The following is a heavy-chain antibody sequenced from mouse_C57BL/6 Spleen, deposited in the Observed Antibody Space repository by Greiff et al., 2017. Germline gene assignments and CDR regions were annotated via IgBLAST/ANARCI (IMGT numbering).Heavy chain of an antibody. CDR2: ISSGGSYT. D-gene: IGHD1-1*01. CDR3: ASGGSSYRYFDV. V-gene: IGHV5-6*02. J-gene: IGHJ1*03. CDR1: GFTFSSYG. Sequence: DVKLQESGGDLVKPGGSLKLSCAASGFTFSSYGMSWVRQTPDKRLEWVATISSGGSYTYYPDSVKGRFTISRDNAKNTLYLQMSSLKSEDTAMYYCASGGSSYRYFDVWGTGTTVTVSS.